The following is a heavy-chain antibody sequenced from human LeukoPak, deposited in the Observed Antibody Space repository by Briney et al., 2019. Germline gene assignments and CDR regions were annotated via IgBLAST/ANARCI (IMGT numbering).Heavy chain of an antibody. V-gene: IGHV1-2*02. Sequence: GASVKVSCKASGYTFTGYYMHWVRQAPGQGLEWMGWINPNSGGTNYAQKFQGRVTMTRDTSISTAYMELSRLRSDDTAVYYCARTSAKSHYYYYGMDVWGQGTTVTVSS. CDR2: INPNSGGT. CDR1: GYTFTGYY. J-gene: IGHJ6*02. CDR3: ARTSAKSHYYYYGMDV. D-gene: IGHD4/OR15-4a*01.